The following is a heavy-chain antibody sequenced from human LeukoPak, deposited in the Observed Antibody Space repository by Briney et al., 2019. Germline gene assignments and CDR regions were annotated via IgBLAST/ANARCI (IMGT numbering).Heavy chain of an antibody. CDR2: TYSGGTT. D-gene: IGHD5-24*01. J-gene: IGHJ4*02. CDR1: GFTVSGDY. CDR3: ARGRSRDGYNSLAY. Sequence: PGGSLRLSCAASGFTVSGDYMSWVRQAPGKGLEWVSVTYSGGTTYYADSVEGRFTISRDNSKNTLYLQMNSLRVEDTAVYYCARGRSRDGYNSLAYWGQGTPVTVSS. V-gene: IGHV3-66*01.